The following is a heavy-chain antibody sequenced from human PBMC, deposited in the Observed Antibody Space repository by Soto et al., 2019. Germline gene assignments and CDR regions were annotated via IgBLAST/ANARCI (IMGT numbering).Heavy chain of an antibody. CDR2: IYYRGTT. V-gene: IGHV4-59*11. D-gene: IGHD2-2*01. Sequence: QVQLQESGPGLVKPSETLSLTCSVSGVSTSNHYWTWIRKPPGQGPEWIGCIYYRGTTNYNASFNSRVTISVDTSKNQFSLKLTSVTTADTAVYYCARGGGSPYHDHEFDYSGQGILVTVSS. J-gene: IGHJ4*02. CDR1: GVSTSNHY. CDR3: ARGGGSPYHDHEFDY.